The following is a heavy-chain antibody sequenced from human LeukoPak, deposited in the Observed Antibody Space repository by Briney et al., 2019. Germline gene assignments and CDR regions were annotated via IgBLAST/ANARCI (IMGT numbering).Heavy chain of an antibody. CDR3: ARNPERKYWFDP. J-gene: IGHJ5*02. CDR1: GFTFKSHA. V-gene: IGHV3-30-3*01. CDR2: ISWDGNIE. Sequence: AGGSLRLSCSASGFTFKSHAMHWIRQAPGKGLEWVAFISWDGNIEHYADSVKGRFTISRDNPKNTLYLHLDNLRADDTATYYCARNPERKYWFDPWGQGSLVTVSS.